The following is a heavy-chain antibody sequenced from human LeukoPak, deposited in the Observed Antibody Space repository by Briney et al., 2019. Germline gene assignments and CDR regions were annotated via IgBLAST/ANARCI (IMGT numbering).Heavy chain of an antibody. CDR1: RYTFSSYA. V-gene: IGHV3-30-3*01. Sequence: GGSLRLSCTASRYTFSSYAMHWVRQAPGKGLEWVAVISYDGSNKYYADTVKGRFTISRDTSKNTLYLQMNSLRAEDTAVYYCARVDEQLVAAFETWGQGTMVPVSS. CDR2: ISYDGSNK. CDR3: ARVDEQLVAAFET. J-gene: IGHJ3*02. D-gene: IGHD6-13*01.